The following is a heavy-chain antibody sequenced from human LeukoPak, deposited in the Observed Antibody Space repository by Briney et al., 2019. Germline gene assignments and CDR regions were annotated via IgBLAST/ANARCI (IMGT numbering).Heavy chain of an antibody. D-gene: IGHD2-2*02. J-gene: IGHJ4*02. Sequence: GGSLRLSCAASGFTFSSYSMSWVRQAPGKGLEWVANIKQDGSEKYYVDSVKGRFTISRDNAKNSLYLQMNSLRAEDTAVYYCASTFCSSTSCYTGPFDYWGQGTLVTVSS. V-gene: IGHV3-7*01. CDR1: GFTFSSYS. CDR3: ASTFCSSTSCYTGPFDY. CDR2: IKQDGSEK.